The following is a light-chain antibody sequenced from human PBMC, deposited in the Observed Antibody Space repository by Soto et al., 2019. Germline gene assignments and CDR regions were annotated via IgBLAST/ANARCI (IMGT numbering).Light chain of an antibody. Sequence: IVLTQSPATLSLSPGERATLSCMASQSVSSYLACYQQKPGQAPRLLIYDASNRATGIPARFSGSGSGTDFTLTISSLEPEDCAVYYCQQRSNWPPMYTFGQGTKLEIQ. V-gene: IGKV3-11*01. J-gene: IGKJ2*01. CDR1: QSVSSY. CDR2: DAS. CDR3: QQRSNWPPMYT.